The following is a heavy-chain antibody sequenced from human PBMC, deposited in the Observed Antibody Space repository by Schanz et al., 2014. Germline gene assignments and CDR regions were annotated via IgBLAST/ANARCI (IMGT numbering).Heavy chain of an antibody. D-gene: IGHD1-1*01. J-gene: IGHJ4*02. Sequence: EVQLLESGGGLVQPGGSLKLSCAASGLIFSNYVMSWVRQAPGKGLEWVSTIGTSGGTNYAESVKGRFTISRDNSKNTLYLEMTSLRYEDTAVYFCAKIERNEDWGQGTLVTVSS. CDR1: GLIFSNYV. CDR2: IGTSGGT. CDR3: AKIERNED. V-gene: IGHV3-23*01.